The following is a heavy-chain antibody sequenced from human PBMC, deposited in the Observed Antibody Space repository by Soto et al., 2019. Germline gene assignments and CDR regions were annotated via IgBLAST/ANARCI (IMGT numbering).Heavy chain of an antibody. J-gene: IGHJ3*02. CDR3: ARGDTIFGVVKLGGHAFDI. Sequence: ASVKVSCKVSGYTLTELSMHWVRQAPGKGLEWMGGFDPEDGETIYAQKFQGRVTMTEDTSTDTAYMELSSLRSEDTAVYYCARGDTIFGVVKLGGHAFDIWGQGTMVTVPS. V-gene: IGHV1-24*01. CDR1: GYTLTELS. CDR2: FDPEDGET. D-gene: IGHD3-3*01.